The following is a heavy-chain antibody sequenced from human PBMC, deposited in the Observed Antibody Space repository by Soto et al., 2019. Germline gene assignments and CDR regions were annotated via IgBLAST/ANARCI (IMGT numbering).Heavy chain of an antibody. CDR3: AREGEMPYYYYGLDV. CDR1: GYTFTTYG. D-gene: IGHD3-16*01. Sequence: ASVKVSCKASGYTFTTYGISWVRQAPGQGLEWMGWISGYNGHTKYAQKFQGRVTMTTDTSTSTVYMDLRSLRSDDTAVYYCAREGEMPYYYYGLDVWGQGTTVTVAS. V-gene: IGHV1-18*01. CDR2: ISGYNGHT. J-gene: IGHJ6*02.